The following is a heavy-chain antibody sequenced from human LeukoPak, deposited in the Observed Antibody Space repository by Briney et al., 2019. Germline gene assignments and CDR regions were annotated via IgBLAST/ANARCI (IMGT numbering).Heavy chain of an antibody. CDR2: IYHSGST. V-gene: IGHV4-30-2*01. CDR1: GGSFSGYS. Sequence: SETLSLTCAVYGGSFSGYSWSWIRQPPGKGLEWIGYIYHSGSTYYNPSLKSRVTISVDRSKNQFSLKLSSVTAADTAAYYCARAPTRYCGGDCYSVYFDYWGQGTLVTVSS. J-gene: IGHJ4*02. D-gene: IGHD2-21*02. CDR3: ARAPTRYCGGDCYSVYFDY.